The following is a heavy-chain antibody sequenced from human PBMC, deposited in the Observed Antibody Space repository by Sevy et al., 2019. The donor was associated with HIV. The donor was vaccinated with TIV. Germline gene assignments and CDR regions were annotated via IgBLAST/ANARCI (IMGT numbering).Heavy chain of an antibody. CDR1: GGTFSSYA. J-gene: IGHJ4*02. Sequence: SCKASGGTFSSYAISWVRQAPGQGLEWMGGIIPIFGTANYAQKFKGRVTITADKSTSTDYMELSSLRYEDTAVYYCARGKGSSWYWFDYWGQGTLVTVSS. V-gene: IGHV1-69*06. CDR3: ARGKGSSWYWFDY. D-gene: IGHD6-13*01. CDR2: IIPIFGTA.